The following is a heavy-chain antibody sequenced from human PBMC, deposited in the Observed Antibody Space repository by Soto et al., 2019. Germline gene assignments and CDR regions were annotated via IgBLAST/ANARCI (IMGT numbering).Heavy chain of an antibody. Sequence: SETLYLTSAVYGGSFSGYYWSWIRQPPGKGLEWIGEINHSGSTNYNPSLKSRVTISVDTSKNQFSLKLSSVTAADTAVYYCARARIAMVRGVISLVYYYYGMDVWGQGTTVTVSS. D-gene: IGHD3-10*01. J-gene: IGHJ6*02. CDR3: ARARIAMVRGVISLVYYYYGMDV. CDR2: INHSGST. CDR1: GGSFSGYY. V-gene: IGHV4-34*01.